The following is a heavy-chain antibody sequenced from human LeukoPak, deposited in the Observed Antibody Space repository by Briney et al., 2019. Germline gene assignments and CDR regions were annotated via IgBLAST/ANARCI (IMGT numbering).Heavy chain of an antibody. V-gene: IGHV4-39*07. CDR3: ARGSRKGSPTTIFFDY. Sequence: PSETLSLTCTVSGGSISSSSYYWGWIRQPPGKGLEWIGSIYYSGSTYYNPSLKSRVTISVDTSKNQFSLKLSSVTAADTAVYYCARGSRKGSPTTIFFDYWGQGTLVTVSS. J-gene: IGHJ4*02. CDR2: IYYSGST. D-gene: IGHD3-9*01. CDR1: GGSISSSSYY.